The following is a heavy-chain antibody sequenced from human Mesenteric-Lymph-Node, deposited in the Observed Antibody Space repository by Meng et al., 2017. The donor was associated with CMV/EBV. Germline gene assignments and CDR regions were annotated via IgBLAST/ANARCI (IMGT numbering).Heavy chain of an antibody. CDR1: GGSFSGYY. V-gene: IGHV4-34*01. Sequence: QVKFTQGGAGLFKPAETLSVTCAVYGGSFSGYYWNWIRQSPEKGLEWIGEINHSGSTTYNPSFTSRIIISVDTSTNQISLNMSSVTAADTAVYYCARGSSYDILTGYFDYWGQGALVTVSS. D-gene: IGHD3-9*01. J-gene: IGHJ4*02. CDR3: ARGSSYDILTGYFDY. CDR2: INHSGST.